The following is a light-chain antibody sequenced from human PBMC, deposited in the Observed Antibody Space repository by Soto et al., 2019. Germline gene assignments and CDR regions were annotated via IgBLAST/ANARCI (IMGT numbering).Light chain of an antibody. J-gene: IGKJ4*01. CDR3: QQYNSWPLT. V-gene: IGKV3-20*01. CDR2: DAS. Sequence: EIVLTQSPGTLSLSPGERATLSCRASQSVTSTHLAWYQQKPGQAPRLLIYDASTRATGIPDRFSGSGSGTDFTLTISRLEPEDVAAYYCQQYNSWPLTFGGGTKVDIK. CDR1: QSVTSTH.